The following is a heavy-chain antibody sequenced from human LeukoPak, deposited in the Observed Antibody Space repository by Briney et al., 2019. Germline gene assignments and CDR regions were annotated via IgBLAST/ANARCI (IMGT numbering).Heavy chain of an antibody. CDR2: IYYSGST. CDR3: ARAPLPDYYDSSGYFDY. V-gene: IGHV4-30-4*08. D-gene: IGHD3-22*01. CDR1: GGSISSGDYY. Sequence: SETLSLTCTVSGGSISSGDYYWSWIRQPPGKGLEWIGYIYYSGSTYYNPSLKSRVTVSVDTSKNQFSLKLSSVTAADTAVYYCARAPLPDYYDSSGYFDYWGQGTLVTVSS. J-gene: IGHJ4*02.